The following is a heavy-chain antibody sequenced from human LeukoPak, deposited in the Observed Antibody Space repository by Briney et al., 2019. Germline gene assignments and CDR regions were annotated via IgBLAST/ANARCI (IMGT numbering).Heavy chain of an antibody. CDR1: EGTFSSYA. V-gene: IGHV1-69*05. D-gene: IGHD1-14*01. J-gene: IGHJ4*02. CDR3: ASDIRGRKTGGEGY. CDR2: IIPIFGTA. Sequence: ASVKVSCKASEGTFSSYAISWVRQAPGQGLEWMGRIIPIFGTANYAQKFQGRVTITTDESTSTAYMELSSLRSEDTAVYYCASDIRGRKTGGEGYWGQGTLVTVSS.